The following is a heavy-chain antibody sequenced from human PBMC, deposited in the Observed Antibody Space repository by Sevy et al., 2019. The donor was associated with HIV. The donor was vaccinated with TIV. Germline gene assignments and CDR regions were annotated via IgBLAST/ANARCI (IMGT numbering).Heavy chain of an antibody. J-gene: IGHJ6*02. V-gene: IGHV3-30*04. CDR1: GFTFSSYA. CDR3: AREGVLIGGVIVSYGMDV. Sequence: GGSLRLSCAASGFTFSSYAMHWVRQAPGKGLEWVAVISYNGNKKYNGDSVKGRFTVSRDDSKNTLYLQMNSLRGEDTAVYYCAREGVLIGGVIVSYGMDVWGQGTTVTVSS. CDR2: ISYNGNKK. D-gene: IGHD3-16*02.